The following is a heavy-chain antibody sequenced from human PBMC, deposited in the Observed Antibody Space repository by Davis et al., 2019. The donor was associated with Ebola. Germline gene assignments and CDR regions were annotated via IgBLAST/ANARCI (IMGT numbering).Heavy chain of an antibody. D-gene: IGHD6-19*01. Sequence: SETLSLTCIVSGASINSYYWSWIRQPPGKGLEWIGEINHSGSTNYNPSLKSRVTISVDTSKNQFSLRLNSLTAADTAVYYCARSQWVAVADFDYWGQGILVSVSS. V-gene: IGHV4-34*01. CDR3: ARSQWVAVADFDY. CDR1: GASINSYY. J-gene: IGHJ4*02. CDR2: INHSGST.